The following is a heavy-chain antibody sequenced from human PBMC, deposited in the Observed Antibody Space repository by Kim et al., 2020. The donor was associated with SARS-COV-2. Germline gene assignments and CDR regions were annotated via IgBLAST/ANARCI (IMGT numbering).Heavy chain of an antibody. CDR3: AKRGPYGNGAFDF. J-gene: IGHJ3*01. Sequence: GGSLRLSCAASGFRVNNFAINWVRQAPGKGLEWVSAISGSGDSIYYADSVKGRFTSSRDKSKNMAYLQMNSLTVEDTALYYCAKRGPYGNGAFDFWGHGT. D-gene: IGHD4-4*01. CDR1: GFRVNNFA. CDR2: ISGSGDSI. V-gene: IGHV3-23*01.